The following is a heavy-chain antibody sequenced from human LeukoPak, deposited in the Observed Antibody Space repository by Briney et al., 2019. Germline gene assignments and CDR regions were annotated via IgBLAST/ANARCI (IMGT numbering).Heavy chain of an antibody. CDR1: GFTFSSYA. J-gene: IGHJ3*02. V-gene: IGHV3-23*01. CDR3: AKDSRYSGNIKAFDI. D-gene: IGHD1-26*01. CDR2: ISGSGGST. Sequence: PGGSLRLSCAASGFTFSSYAMSWVRQAPGKGLEWVSGISGSGGSTNYADSVKGRFTISRDNSKNTLYVQMNSLRAEDTAVYYCAKDSRYSGNIKAFDIWGQGTMVTVSS.